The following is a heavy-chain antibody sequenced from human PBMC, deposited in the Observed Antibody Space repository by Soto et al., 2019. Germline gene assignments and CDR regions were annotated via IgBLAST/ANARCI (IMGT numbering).Heavy chain of an antibody. J-gene: IGHJ5*02. V-gene: IGHV3-33*01. CDR2: IWYDGSNK. Sequence: QVQLVESGGGVVQPGRSLRLSCAASGFTFSSYGMHWVRQAPGKGLEWVAVIWYDGSNKYYADSVKGRFTISRDNYKNTLYLQMNSLRAEDTAVYYCARDNHYWPYYYDSSEGWFDPWGQGTLVTVSS. CDR1: GFTFSSYG. D-gene: IGHD3-22*01. CDR3: ARDNHYWPYYYDSSEGWFDP.